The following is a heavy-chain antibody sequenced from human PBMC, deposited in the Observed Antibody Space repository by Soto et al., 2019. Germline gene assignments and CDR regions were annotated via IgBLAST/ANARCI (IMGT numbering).Heavy chain of an antibody. CDR3: ARAGPLDYYYYYGMDV. CDR2: INPNSGGT. CDR1: GYTFTGYY. V-gene: IGHV1-2*04. D-gene: IGHD7-27*01. Sequence: ASVKVSCKASGYTFTGYYMHWVRQAPGQGLEWMGWINPNSGGTNYAQKFQGWVTMTRDTSISTAYMELSRLRSDDTAVYYCARAGPLDYYYYYGMDVWGQGTTVTVSS. J-gene: IGHJ6*02.